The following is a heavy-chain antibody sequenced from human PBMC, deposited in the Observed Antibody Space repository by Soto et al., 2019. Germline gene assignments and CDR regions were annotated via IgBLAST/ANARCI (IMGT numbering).Heavy chain of an antibody. CDR1: GFTFSSYW. D-gene: IGHD6-13*01. CDR3: ARDIPYSSSWYVWSFDY. CDR2: IKQDGSEK. J-gene: IGHJ4*02. V-gene: IGHV3-7*01. Sequence: GGSLRLSCAASGFTFSSYWMSWVRQAPGKGLEWVANIKQDGSEKYYVDSVKGRFTISRDNAKNSLYLQMNSLRAEDTAVYYCARDIPYSSSWYVWSFDYWGQGT.